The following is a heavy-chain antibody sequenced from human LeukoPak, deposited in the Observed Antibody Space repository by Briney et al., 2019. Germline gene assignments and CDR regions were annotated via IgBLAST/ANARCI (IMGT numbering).Heavy chain of an antibody. V-gene: IGHV1-24*01. CDR2: FDPEDGET. CDR3: ARYSGSYYGFDY. J-gene: IGHJ4*02. CDR1: GYTLTELS. Sequence: GASVKVSCKVSGYTLTELSMHWVRQAPGKGLEWMGGFDPEDGETIYAQKFQGRVTMTEDTSTDTAYMELRSLRSDDTAVYYCARYSGSYYGFDYWGQGTPVTVSS. D-gene: IGHD1-26*01.